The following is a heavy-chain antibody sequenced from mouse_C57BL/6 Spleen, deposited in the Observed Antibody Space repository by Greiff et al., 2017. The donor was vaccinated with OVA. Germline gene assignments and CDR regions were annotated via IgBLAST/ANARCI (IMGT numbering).Heavy chain of an antibody. J-gene: IGHJ3*01. CDR3: ARPGDGYPFAD. D-gene: IGHD2-3*01. CDR1: GYSFTGYY. Sequence: VQLQQSGPELVKPGASVKISCKASGYSFTGYYMNWVKQSPEKSLEWIGEINPSTGGTTYNQKFKAKATLTVDKSSSTAYMQLKSLTSEDSAVYYCARPGDGYPFADWGQGTLVTVSA. V-gene: IGHV1-42*01. CDR2: INPSTGGT.